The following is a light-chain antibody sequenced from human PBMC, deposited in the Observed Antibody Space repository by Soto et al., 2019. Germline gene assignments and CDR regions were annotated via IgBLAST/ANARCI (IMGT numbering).Light chain of an antibody. V-gene: IGLV1-44*01. CDR2: SNN. CDR1: NSNIGSNT. CDR3: AAWDASVNGYV. Sequence: QSVLTQPPSASGTPGQRVTISCSGSNSNIGSNTVSWYQQLPGRAPTLLIYSNNQRPSGVPDRFSASKSGTSASLAISGLQSEDEADYYCAAWDASVNGYVFGTGTQLTVL. J-gene: IGLJ1*01.